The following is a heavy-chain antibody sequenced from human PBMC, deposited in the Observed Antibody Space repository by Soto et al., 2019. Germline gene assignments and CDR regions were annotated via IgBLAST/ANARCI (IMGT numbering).Heavy chain of an antibody. Sequence: QVQLVESGGGVVQPGRSLRLSCAASGFTFSSYAMHWVRQAPGKGLEWVAVISYDGSNKYYADSVKGRFTISRDNSKNTLYLQMNRLRAEDTAVYYCARAPRGQWELPYYHCGMDVRGQGTTVNVSS. CDR3: ARAPRGQWELPYYHCGMDV. CDR1: GFTFSSYA. V-gene: IGHV3-30-3*01. J-gene: IGHJ6*02. D-gene: IGHD1-26*01. CDR2: ISYDGSNK.